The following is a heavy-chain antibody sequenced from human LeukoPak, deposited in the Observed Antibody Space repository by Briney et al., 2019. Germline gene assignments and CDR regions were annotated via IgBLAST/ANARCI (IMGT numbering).Heavy chain of an antibody. CDR2: IYYSGST. Sequence: PSETLSLTCTVSGGSISSSSYYWGWIRQPPGKGLEWIGSIYYSGSTYYNPSLKSRVTISVDTSKNQFSLKLSSVTAADTAVYYCARGIPSGSPFDPWRQGTLVTVSS. CDR3: ARGIPSGSPFDP. D-gene: IGHD1-26*01. J-gene: IGHJ5*02. CDR1: GGSISSSSYY. V-gene: IGHV4-39*01.